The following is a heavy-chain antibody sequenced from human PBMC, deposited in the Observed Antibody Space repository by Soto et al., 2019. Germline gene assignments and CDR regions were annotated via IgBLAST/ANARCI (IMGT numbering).Heavy chain of an antibody. CDR1: GFTFDDYA. J-gene: IGHJ5*02. V-gene: IGHV3-9*01. Sequence: PGGSLRLSCAASGFTFDDYAMHWVRQAPGKGLEWVSGISWNSGSIGYADSVKGRFTISRDNAKNSLYLQLNSLRAEYTALYYCAKDQYNRFDHWGQGTLVTVSS. CDR2: ISWNSGSI. CDR3: AKDQYNRFDH.